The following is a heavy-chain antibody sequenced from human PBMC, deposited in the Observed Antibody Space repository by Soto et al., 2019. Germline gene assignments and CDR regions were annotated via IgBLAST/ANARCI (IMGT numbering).Heavy chain of an antibody. J-gene: IGHJ3*02. CDR1: GYTFTGYY. CDR2: INPNSGGT. V-gene: IGHV1-2*04. Sequence: GASVKVSCKASGYTFTGYYMHWVRQATGQGLEWMGWINPNSGGTNYAQKFQGWVTMTRDTSISTAYMELSRLRSDDTAVYYCARDQGSGGSCYDIWGQGTMVTVSS. D-gene: IGHD2-15*01. CDR3: ARDQGSGGSCYDI.